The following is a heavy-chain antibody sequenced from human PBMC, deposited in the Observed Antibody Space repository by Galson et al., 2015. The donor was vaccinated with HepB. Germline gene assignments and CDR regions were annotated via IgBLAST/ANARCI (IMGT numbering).Heavy chain of an antibody. J-gene: IGHJ3*02. D-gene: IGHD3-9*01. CDR1: GGTFSSYA. Sequence: SVKVSCKASGGTFSSYAISWVRQAPGQGLEWMGGIIPIFGTANYAQKFQGRVTITADESTSTAYMELSSLRSEDTAVYYCARDTYDIGVAFDIWGQGTMVTVSS. CDR3: ARDTYDIGVAFDI. V-gene: IGHV1-69*13. CDR2: IIPIFGTA.